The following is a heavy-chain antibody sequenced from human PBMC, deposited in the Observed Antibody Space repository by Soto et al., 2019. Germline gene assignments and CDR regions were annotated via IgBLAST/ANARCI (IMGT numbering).Heavy chain of an antibody. Sequence: EVQLLESGGGLVQPGGSLRLSCAASGFTLSNYAMSWVRQAPGKGLEWVSGITGDGVSIFYADSVKGRFTISTDNSKNTLYLQMNSLRVEDTAVYYCATDLWGVTTFWYFDLWGRGTPVTVSS. CDR3: ATDLWGVTTFWYFDL. V-gene: IGHV3-23*01. D-gene: IGHD2-21*01. CDR1: GFTLSNYA. CDR2: ITGDGVSI. J-gene: IGHJ2*01.